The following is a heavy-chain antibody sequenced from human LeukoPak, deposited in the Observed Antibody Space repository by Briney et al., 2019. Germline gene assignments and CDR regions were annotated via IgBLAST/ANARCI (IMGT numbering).Heavy chain of an antibody. CDR1: GLTFSSYA. CDR3: AKGGRLSKDASDM. CDR2: ISGNGGST. D-gene: IGHD3-10*01. V-gene: IGHV3-23*01. Sequence: GGSLRLSCAAAGLTFSSYAMSWARQAPGKGLEWVSTISGNGGSTYYADSVKGRFTISRDNSKNTLYLQMNSLRTEDTAIYYCAKGGRLSKDASDMWGQGTMVTVSS. J-gene: IGHJ3*02.